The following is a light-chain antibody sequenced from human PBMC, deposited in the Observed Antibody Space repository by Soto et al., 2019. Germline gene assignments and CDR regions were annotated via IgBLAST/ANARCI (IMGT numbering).Light chain of an antibody. CDR3: QQYNNWPPFT. V-gene: IGKV3-15*01. CDR2: GAS. J-gene: IGKJ3*01. CDR1: QSVSGN. Sequence: EIVMTQSPATLSVSPGERATLSCRASQSVSGNLAWYQQKPGQAPRLLIYGASTRATGIPARFSGSASGTEFTLTISSLQSEDFAVYYCQQYNNWPPFTFGPGTKVDIK.